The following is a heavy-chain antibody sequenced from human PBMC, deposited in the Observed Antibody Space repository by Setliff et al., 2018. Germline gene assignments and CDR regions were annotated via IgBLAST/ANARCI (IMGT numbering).Heavy chain of an antibody. D-gene: IGHD6-13*01. V-gene: IGHV3-21*01. CDR3: ARSRYTSRWYEMSAMDV. CDR1: GFTFSSYS. J-gene: IGHJ6*03. Sequence: PGGSLRLSCAASGFTFSSYSMNWVRRAPGKGLEWVSSISSSSSYIYYADSVKGRFTISRDNAKNSLYLQMNSLRAEDTAVYYCARSRYTSRWYEMSAMDVWGKGTTVTVSS. CDR2: ISSSSSYI.